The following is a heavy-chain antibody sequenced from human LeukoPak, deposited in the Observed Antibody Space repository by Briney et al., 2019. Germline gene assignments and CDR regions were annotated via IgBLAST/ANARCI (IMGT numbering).Heavy chain of an antibody. Sequence: PSETLSLTCTVSGGSISSSSYYWGWIRQPPGKGLEWIGSIYYSGSTYYNPSLKSRVTISVDTSKNQFSLKLSSVTAADTAVYYCARAPPRTMVLDYWGQGTLVTVSS. CDR1: GGSISSSSYY. CDR3: ARAPPRTMVLDY. V-gene: IGHV4-39*07. CDR2: IYYSGST. J-gene: IGHJ4*02. D-gene: IGHD4/OR15-4a*01.